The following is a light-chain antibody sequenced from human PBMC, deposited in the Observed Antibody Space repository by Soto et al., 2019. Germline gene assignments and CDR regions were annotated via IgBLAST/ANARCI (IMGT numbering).Light chain of an antibody. CDR2: GAS. CDR3: QQYDSWPPLT. Sequence: EIVMTQSPATLSVSPGERATLSCRASQSVGSNLAWYQQKPGQAPRLLIYGASTRATGIPARFSGSGSGTEFTLTISSLQSEDFAVYYCQQYDSWPPLTFGGGNKVEIK. J-gene: IGKJ4*01. V-gene: IGKV3-15*01. CDR1: QSVGSN.